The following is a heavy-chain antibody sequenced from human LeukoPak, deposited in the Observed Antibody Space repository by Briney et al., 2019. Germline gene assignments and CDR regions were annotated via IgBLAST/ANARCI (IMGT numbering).Heavy chain of an antibody. CDR1: GFTFSSYS. Sequence: GGSLRLSCAASGFTFSSYSMNWVRQAPGKGLEWVSSISSSSSYIYYAGSVKGRFTISRDNAKNSLYLQMNSLRAEDTAVYYCARGAFTWIQHPYAMDVWGQGTTVTVSS. CDR3: ARGAFTWIQHPYAMDV. V-gene: IGHV3-21*01. J-gene: IGHJ6*02. CDR2: ISSSSSYI. D-gene: IGHD5-18*01.